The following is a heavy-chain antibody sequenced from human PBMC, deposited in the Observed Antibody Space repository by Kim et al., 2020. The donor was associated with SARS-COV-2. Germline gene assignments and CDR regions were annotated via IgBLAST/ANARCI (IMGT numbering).Heavy chain of an antibody. V-gene: IGHV3-30*18. CDR3: AKGGVVTRRCGLDY. CDR2: ISYDGSNK. J-gene: IGHJ4*02. CDR1: GFTFSSYG. D-gene: IGHD2-21*02. Sequence: GGSLRLSCAASGFTFSSYGIHWVRQAPGKGLEWVAVISYDGSNKYYADSVKGRFTISRDNSNNTLYLQMNSLRAEDTAVYYCAKGGVVTRRCGLDYWGQGTLVTVSS.